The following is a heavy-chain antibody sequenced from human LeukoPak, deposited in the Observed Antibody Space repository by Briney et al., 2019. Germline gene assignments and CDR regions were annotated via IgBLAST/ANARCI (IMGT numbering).Heavy chain of an antibody. CDR2: ISSSGSTI. V-gene: IGHV3-11*01. Sequence: PGGSLRLSCAASGFTFSDYYMSWIRQAPGKGLEWVSYISSSGSTIYYADSVKGRFTISRDNAKNSLYLQMNSLRAEDTAVYYCARGRDSSSWYCAFDIWGQGTMVTVSS. J-gene: IGHJ3*02. CDR1: GFTFSDYY. D-gene: IGHD6-13*01. CDR3: ARGRDSSSWYCAFDI.